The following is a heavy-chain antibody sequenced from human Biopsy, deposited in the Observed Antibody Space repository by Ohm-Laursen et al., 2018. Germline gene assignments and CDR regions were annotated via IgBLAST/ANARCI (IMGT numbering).Heavy chain of an antibody. CDR3: AREGTSVTFFGKISDYYFDF. CDR1: GYTFTNYA. Sequence: GASVKASCKASGYTFTNYAINWVRQAPGQGLEWLGWISVKTGNTNYTQKLQGRVTMTTDTSTNTAYMELRSLRSDDTALYYCAREGTSVTFFGKISDYYFDFWGPGTVVTVSS. D-gene: IGHD3-3*01. J-gene: IGHJ4*02. CDR2: ISVKTGNT. V-gene: IGHV1-18*01.